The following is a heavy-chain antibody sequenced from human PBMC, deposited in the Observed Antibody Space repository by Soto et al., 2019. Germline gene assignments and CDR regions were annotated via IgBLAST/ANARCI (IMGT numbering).Heavy chain of an antibody. D-gene: IGHD6-13*01. CDR1: GFTFSSYS. CDR2: ISSSSSYI. CDR3: ARGPTSSSWYYFDY. J-gene: IGHJ4*02. V-gene: IGHV3-21*01. Sequence: GGSLRLSCAASGFTFSSYSMNWVRQAPGKGLEWVSSISSSSSYIYYADSVKGRFTISRDNAKNSLYLQMNSLRAEDTAVYYCARGPTSSSWYYFDYWGQGTLVTVSS.